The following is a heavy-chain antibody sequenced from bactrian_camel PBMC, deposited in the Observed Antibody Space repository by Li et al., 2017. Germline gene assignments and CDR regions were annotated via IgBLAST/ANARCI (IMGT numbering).Heavy chain of an antibody. V-gene: IGHV3S40*01. CDR1: GYTVSSGC. Sequence: VQLVESGGGSVQAGGSLRLSCAASGYTVSSGCMGWFRQAPGKEREAVAAIYAGDGSTYSADSVKGRFTISQDSAKRTVFLQMNNLKPEDTSVYYCSASRRLYRLLRTCFGFGYWGQGTQVTVS. D-gene: IGHD2*01. CDR3: SASRRLYRLLRTCFGFGY. CDR2: IYAGDGST. J-gene: IGHJ6*01.